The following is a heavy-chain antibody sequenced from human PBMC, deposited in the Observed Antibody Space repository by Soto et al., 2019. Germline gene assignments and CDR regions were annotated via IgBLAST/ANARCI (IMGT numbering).Heavy chain of an antibody. CDR3: AREASPTSYYISAFDC. D-gene: IGHD3-9*01. CDR2: TRNKANSYTT. CDR1: GFTFSDHF. V-gene: IGHV3-72*01. J-gene: IGHJ4*02. Sequence: EVQLVESGGGLVQPGGSLRLSCATAGFTFSDHFMDWVRQAPGKGLEWVGRTRNKANSYTTEYAASVEGRFTISRDDSKNSLYLQMNGLNTDDTAVYYCAREASPTSYYISAFDCWGQGTLVTVSS.